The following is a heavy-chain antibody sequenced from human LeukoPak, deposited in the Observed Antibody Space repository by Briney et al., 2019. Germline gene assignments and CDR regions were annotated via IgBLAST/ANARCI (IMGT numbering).Heavy chain of an antibody. CDR3: AKDSRFLNSGWYGPLGY. CDR1: GFTVSSNY. CDR2: IYSGGST. Sequence: AGGSLRLSCAASGFTVSSNYMSWVRQAPGKGLEWVSVIYSGGSTYYSDSVKGRFTISRDNSKNTLYLQMNSLRAEDTAVYYCAKDSRFLNSGWYGPLGYWGQGTLVTVSS. J-gene: IGHJ4*02. D-gene: IGHD6-19*01. V-gene: IGHV3-66*01.